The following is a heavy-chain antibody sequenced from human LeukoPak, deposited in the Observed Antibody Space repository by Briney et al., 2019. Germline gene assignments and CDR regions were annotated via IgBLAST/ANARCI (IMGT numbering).Heavy chain of an antibody. Sequence: SGPTLVNPTQTLTLTCTLSGLSLSTSGVGVGWIRQPPGKALEWLALIYWNDEKRYSPSLKSRLTITKDTSKIQVVLAMTNVDPVDTATYYCAHTQYYYDSGGVDDGFDIWGQGTMVTVSS. V-gene: IGHV2-5*01. CDR3: AHTQYYYDSGGVDDGFDI. D-gene: IGHD3-22*01. J-gene: IGHJ3*02. CDR1: GLSLSTSGVG. CDR2: IYWNDEK.